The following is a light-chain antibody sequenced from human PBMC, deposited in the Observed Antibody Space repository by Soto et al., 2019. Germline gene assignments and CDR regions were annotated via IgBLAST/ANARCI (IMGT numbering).Light chain of an antibody. CDR3: SSYAGVNTFYV. V-gene: IGLV2-23*02. J-gene: IGLJ1*01. Sequence: QSVLTQPASVSGSPGQSITISCTGTSSDVGSYNLVSWYQQHPGKAPKLMIYGVSKRPSGVSDRFSGSKSGDTASLTISGLQAEDEADYYCSSYAGVNTFYVFGTGTKLTVL. CDR2: GVS. CDR1: SSDVGSYNL.